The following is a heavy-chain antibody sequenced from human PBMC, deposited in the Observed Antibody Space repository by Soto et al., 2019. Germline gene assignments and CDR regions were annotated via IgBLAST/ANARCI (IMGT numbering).Heavy chain of an antibody. CDR3: ATLKQAPGGMDS. Sequence: ASVKVSCKSSGYTFTAYYMYWVRQAPGQGLEWVGRINLKSGDTNYAPKFQGRVTMTRDTSISTAYMELSSLSSDDTAFYYCATLKQAPGGMDSWGQGTLVTVSS. V-gene: IGHV1-2*06. J-gene: IGHJ5*01. CDR2: INLKSGDT. D-gene: IGHD2-8*02. CDR1: GYTFTAYY.